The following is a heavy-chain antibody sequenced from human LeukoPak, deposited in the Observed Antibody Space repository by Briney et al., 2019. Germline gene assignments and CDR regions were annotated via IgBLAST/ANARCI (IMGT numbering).Heavy chain of an antibody. CDR3: ATPYSSGWYNAFDI. CDR2: ISSSSSYI. CDR1: GFTFSSYS. Sequence: PGGYLRLSCAASGFTFSSYSMNWVRHAQGQGLEWVSSISSSSSYIYYADSVKGRFTISRDNAKNSLYLQMNSLRAEDTAVYYCATPYSSGWYNAFDIWGQGTMVTVSS. D-gene: IGHD6-19*01. V-gene: IGHV3-21*01. J-gene: IGHJ3*02.